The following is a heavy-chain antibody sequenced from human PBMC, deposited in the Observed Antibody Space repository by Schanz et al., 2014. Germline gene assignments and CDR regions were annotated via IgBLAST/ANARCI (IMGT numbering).Heavy chain of an antibody. V-gene: IGHV3-23*04. D-gene: IGHD5-18*01. CDR1: GFTFSSYA. Sequence: EVQLVESGGGLIQPGGSLRLSCAASGFTFSSYAMSWVRQAPGKGLEWVSAISGSGGSTYYADSVKGRFTISRDNAKNSLYLQMNGLRAEDTAVYYCAREALTGYSSARDAFDIWGQGTMVTVSS. CDR3: AREALTGYSSARDAFDI. J-gene: IGHJ3*02. CDR2: ISGSGGST.